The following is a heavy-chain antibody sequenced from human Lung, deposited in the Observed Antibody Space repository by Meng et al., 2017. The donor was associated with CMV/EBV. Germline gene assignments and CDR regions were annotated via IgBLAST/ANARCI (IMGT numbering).Heavy chain of an antibody. CDR2: INPNSGGT. CDR1: GYTFTGYY. D-gene: IGHD2-2*01. CDR3: ARDRVPAAFRDYGMDV. J-gene: IGHJ6*02. V-gene: IGHV1-2*02. Sequence: ASVKVSCKASGYTFTGYYMHWVRQAPGQGLEWMGWINPNSGGTNYAQKFQGRVTMTRDTSISTAYMELSRLRSDDTAVYYCARDRVPAAFRDYGMDVWGQGXAVTVSS.